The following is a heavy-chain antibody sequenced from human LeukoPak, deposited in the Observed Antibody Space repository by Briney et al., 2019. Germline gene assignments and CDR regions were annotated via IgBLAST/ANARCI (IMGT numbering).Heavy chain of an antibody. CDR3: AKDQTGYFITVFDY. V-gene: IGHV3-23*01. CDR1: GLTFSRYA. CDR2: VSTSGGST. Sequence: GGSLRLSCAASGLTFSRYAMSWVRQAPGKGLEWVSGVSTSGGSTYYADSVKGRFTISRDNSKNTLYLQMNSLRAEDTAVYYCAKDQTGYFITVFDYWGQGTLVTVSS. D-gene: IGHD3-9*01. J-gene: IGHJ4*02.